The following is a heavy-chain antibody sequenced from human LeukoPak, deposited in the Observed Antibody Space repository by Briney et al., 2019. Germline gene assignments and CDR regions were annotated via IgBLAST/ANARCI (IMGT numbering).Heavy chain of an antibody. CDR2: ISGSGGST. Sequence: GGTLRLSCAASGFTFSSYGMSWVRQAPGKGLEWVSAISGSGGSTYYADSVKGRFTISRDNSKNTLYLQMNSLRAEDTAVYYCAKDSIAAVLGAFDIWGQGTMVTVSS. V-gene: IGHV3-23*01. J-gene: IGHJ3*02. CDR3: AKDSIAAVLGAFDI. D-gene: IGHD6-13*01. CDR1: GFTFSSYG.